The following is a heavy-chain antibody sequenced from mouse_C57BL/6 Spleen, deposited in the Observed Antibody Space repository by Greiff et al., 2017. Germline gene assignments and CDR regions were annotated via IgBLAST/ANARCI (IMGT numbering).Heavy chain of an antibody. D-gene: IGHD1-1*01. J-gene: IGHJ4*01. CDR1: GYSITSGYY. CDR3: ARGTTVDMDY. Sequence: EVKLMESGPGLVKPSQSLSLTCSVTGYSITSGYYWNWIRQFPGNKLEWMGYISYDGSNNYNPSLKNRISITRDTSKNQFFLKLNSVTTEDTATYYCARGTTVDMDYWGQGTSVTVSS. V-gene: IGHV3-6*01. CDR2: ISYDGSN.